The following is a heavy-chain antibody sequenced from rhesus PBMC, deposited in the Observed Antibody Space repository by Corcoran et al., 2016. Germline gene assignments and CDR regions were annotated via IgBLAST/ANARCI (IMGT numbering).Heavy chain of an antibody. D-gene: IGHD1-20*01. CDR2: ISYTGKTQ. J-gene: IGHJ4*01. V-gene: IGHV3-136*01. CDR3: ARVGLEQCFDY. Sequence: EVQLVESGGGLVQPGGSLRLSCAASGFTFSSYDMSWVRQAPGKGLEWVSNISYTGKTQYYDDSVKGRFTISRDNSKNMLYLQMNNLKLEDTAVYYCARVGLEQCFDYWGQGVLVTVSS. CDR1: GFTFSSYD.